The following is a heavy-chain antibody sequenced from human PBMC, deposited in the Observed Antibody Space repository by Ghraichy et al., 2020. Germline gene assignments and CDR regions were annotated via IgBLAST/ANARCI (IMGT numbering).Heavy chain of an antibody. Sequence: SETLSLTCTVSGGSISSYYWSWIRQPPGKGLEWIGYIYYSGSTNYNPSLKSRVTISVDTSKNQFSLKLSSVTAADTAVYYCARERDVVVVAATNFLRGSGAFDIWGQGTMVTVSS. V-gene: IGHV4-59*01. D-gene: IGHD2-15*01. CDR2: IYYSGST. J-gene: IGHJ3*02. CDR1: GGSISSYY. CDR3: ARERDVVVVAATNFLRGSGAFDI.